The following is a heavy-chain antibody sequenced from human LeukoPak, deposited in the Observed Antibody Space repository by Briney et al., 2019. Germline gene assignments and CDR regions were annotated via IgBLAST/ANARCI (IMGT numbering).Heavy chain of an antibody. V-gene: IGHV4-39*01. D-gene: IGHD3-22*01. CDR2: IYYSGST. CDR1: GGSISSSSYY. Sequence: SETLSLTCTVSGGSISSSSYYWGWIRQPPGKGLEWIGSIYYSGSTYYNPSLKSRVTISVDTSKNQFSLKLSSVTAADTAVYYCARGDSRGYYYYFDYWGQGTLVTVSS. CDR3: ARGDSRGYYYYFDY. J-gene: IGHJ4*02.